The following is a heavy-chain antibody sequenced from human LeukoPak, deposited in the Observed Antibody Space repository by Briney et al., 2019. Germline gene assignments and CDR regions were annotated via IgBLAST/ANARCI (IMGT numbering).Heavy chain of an antibody. J-gene: IGHJ3*02. CDR3: ARDKALSGAFDI. CDR2: INHSGST. CDR1: GGSISRSNW. V-gene: IGHV4-4*02. Sequence: ETLSLTCTVSGGSISRSNWWSWVRQPPGKGLEWIGEINHSGSTNYNPSLKSRVTISVDTSKNQFSLKLSSVTAADTAVYYCARDKALSGAFDIWGQGTMVTVSS. D-gene: IGHD3-16*02.